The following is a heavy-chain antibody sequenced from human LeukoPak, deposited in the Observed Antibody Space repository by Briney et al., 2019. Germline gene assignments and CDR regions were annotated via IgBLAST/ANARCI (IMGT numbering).Heavy chain of an antibody. Sequence: PGGSLRLSCAASGFTFSSYSMNWVRQAPGKGLEWVSSISSSSSYIYYADSVKGRFTISRDNAKNSLYLQMNSLRAEDTAVYYCARDSSIAAAAFDYWGQGTLVTVSS. D-gene: IGHD6-13*01. CDR1: GFTFSSYS. CDR3: ARDSSIAAAAFDY. V-gene: IGHV3-21*01. J-gene: IGHJ4*02. CDR2: ISSSSSYI.